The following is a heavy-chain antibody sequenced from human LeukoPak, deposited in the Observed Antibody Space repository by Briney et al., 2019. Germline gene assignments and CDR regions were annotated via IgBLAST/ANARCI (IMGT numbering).Heavy chain of an antibody. CDR3: ARGVAGMAYFDY. J-gene: IGHJ4*02. CDR2: ITSSSSTI. V-gene: IGHV3-48*02. CDR1: GFSFSSYS. Sequence: PGGSLRLSCAASGFSFSSYSMNWVRQAPGKGLEWVSYITSSSSTIHYADSVKGRFTTSRDNAKNSLYLQMNSLRDEDTAVFYCARGVAGMAYFDYWGQGTLVTVSS. D-gene: IGHD6-13*01.